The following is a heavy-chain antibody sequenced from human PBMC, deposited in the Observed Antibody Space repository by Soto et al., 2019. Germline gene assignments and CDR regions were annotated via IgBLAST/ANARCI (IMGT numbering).Heavy chain of an antibody. V-gene: IGHV3-66*01. CDR1: GFTASTNY. CDR3: ARDAWAVDY. J-gene: IGHJ4*02. CDR2: IYSGGST. Sequence: PGGSLTLPCAASGFTASTNYGSWVGRAPGKELEWVSVIYSGGSTFYADPVRGRFTISRDNSKNTVNIQMNGLCAEEAVVYYCARDAWAVDYWGQGTMVTVSS. D-gene: IGHD3-16*01.